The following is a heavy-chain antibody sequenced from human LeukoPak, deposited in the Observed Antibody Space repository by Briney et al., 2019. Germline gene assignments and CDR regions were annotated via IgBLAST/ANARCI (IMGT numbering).Heavy chain of an antibody. J-gene: IGHJ2*01. CDR1: GFTFSSYW. CDR3: ASLRAYGAWYFDL. Sequence: GGSLRLSCVASGFTFSSYWMSWVRQAPGKGLEWVANIKQDGSKRYHVDSVRGRFTISRDNAKNSLYLQMNSLRGEDTAVYYCASLRAYGAWYFDLWGRGTLVTVSS. D-gene: IGHD4-17*01. CDR2: IKQDGSKR. V-gene: IGHV3-7*01.